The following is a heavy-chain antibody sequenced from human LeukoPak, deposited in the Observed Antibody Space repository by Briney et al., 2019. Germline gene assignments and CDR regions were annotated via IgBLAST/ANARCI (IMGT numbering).Heavy chain of an antibody. CDR2: ISGSGRRT. D-gene: IGHD3-22*01. V-gene: IGHV3-23*01. CDR1: GFTFSSYA. Sequence: GGSLRLSCAASGFTFSSYAMSWVRQAPGKGLECVSAISGSGRRTYYADSVKGRFTISRDNAKNSLYLQINSLRAEDMAIYYCVRRGYYDSSGYDYWGQGTLVTVSS. J-gene: IGHJ4*02. CDR3: VRRGYYDSSGYDY.